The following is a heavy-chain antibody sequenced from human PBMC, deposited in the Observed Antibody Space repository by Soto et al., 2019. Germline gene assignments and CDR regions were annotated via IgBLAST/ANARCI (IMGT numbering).Heavy chain of an antibody. CDR2: ITNKADNYAT. Sequence: LRLSCAASGFTFISYWMHLVRQAPGKGLEWVGRITNKADNYATVYAASVKGRFTISRDDSKNTLYLQMNSLKTEDTAVYYCTTEETYYYDSSGFRWGQGTLVTVS. CDR1: GFTFISYW. D-gene: IGHD3-22*01. CDR3: TTEETYYYDSSGFR. J-gene: IGHJ1*01. V-gene: IGHV3-73*01.